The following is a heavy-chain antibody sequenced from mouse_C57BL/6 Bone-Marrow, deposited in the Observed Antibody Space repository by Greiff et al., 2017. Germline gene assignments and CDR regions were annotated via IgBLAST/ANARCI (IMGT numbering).Heavy chain of an antibody. CDR2: ISSGGSYT. CDR1: GFTFSSYG. V-gene: IGHV5-6*01. CDR3: ARRRAWFAY. J-gene: IGHJ3*01. Sequence: EVQLVESGGDLVKPGGSLKLSCAASGFTFSSYGLSWVRQTPDKRLEWVATISSGGSYTYYPGSVKGRFTISRDTAKNTLYLQMSSLKSEDTAMYYCARRRAWFAYWGQGTLVTVSA.